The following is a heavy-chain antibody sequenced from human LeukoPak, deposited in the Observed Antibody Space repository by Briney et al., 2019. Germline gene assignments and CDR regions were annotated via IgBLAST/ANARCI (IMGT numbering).Heavy chain of an antibody. CDR3: ARDGGDEILDY. CDR1: GGSFSGYY. CDR2: MNNSGST. J-gene: IGHJ4*02. V-gene: IGHV4-34*01. Sequence: KPSETLSLTCAVYGGSFSGYYWSWIRQPPGKGLEWIGEMNNSGSTNYNPTLKSRVTISIDTSKNQFSLRLSSVTAADTAVYYCARDGGDEILDYWGQGTLVTVSS. D-gene: IGHD4-17*01.